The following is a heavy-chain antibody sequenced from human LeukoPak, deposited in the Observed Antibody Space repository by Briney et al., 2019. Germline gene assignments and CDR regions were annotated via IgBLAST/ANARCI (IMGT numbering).Heavy chain of an antibody. J-gene: IGHJ4*02. CDR3: AKDRSFGYFDD. CDR1: GFTFSSYG. V-gene: IGHV3-30*18. D-gene: IGHD5-18*01. CDR2: ISYDGSDK. Sequence: VGSLRLSCVASGFTFSSYGMHWVRQAPGKGREWGAVISYDGSDKYYADSVKGRVTISRDNYKNTLYLQMNSLRAEDTAVYYCAKDRSFGYFDDWGQGPLVTVSS.